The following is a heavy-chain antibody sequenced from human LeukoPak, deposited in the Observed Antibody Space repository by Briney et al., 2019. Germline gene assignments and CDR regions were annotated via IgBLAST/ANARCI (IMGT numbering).Heavy chain of an antibody. J-gene: IGHJ4*02. V-gene: IGHV3-74*01. Sequence: GGSLRLSCAASGITSGYYWMHWVRQAPGKGLVWVSRIDADGTSATYADSVKGRFTISRDNSKNTVNLQINSLRVEDTAVYYCAKRPVSSKVGATNLYYWGQGTLVTVSS. D-gene: IGHD1-26*01. CDR1: GITSGYYW. CDR2: IDADGTSA. CDR3: AKRPVSSKVGATNLYY.